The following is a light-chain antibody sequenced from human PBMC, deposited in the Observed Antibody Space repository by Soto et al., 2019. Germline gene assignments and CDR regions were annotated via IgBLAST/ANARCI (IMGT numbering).Light chain of an antibody. CDR2: GPS. Sequence: EIVLTQSPGTLSLSPGERATLSCRASQSISNIFLAWYQQKPDQAPRLLMYGPSNRATVIPDRFRDSGSGTDFSLIITRVEPEDFAIYYCQQYGSSPYTFGQGTKLEIK. J-gene: IGKJ2*01. CDR1: QSISNIF. V-gene: IGKV3-20*01. CDR3: QQYGSSPYT.